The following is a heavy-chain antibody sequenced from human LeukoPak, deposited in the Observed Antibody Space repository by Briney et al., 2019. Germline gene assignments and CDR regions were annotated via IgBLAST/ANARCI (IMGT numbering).Heavy chain of an antibody. CDR3: ARGAVNSAFLDY. CDR1: GFTVSSNF. V-gene: IGHV3-53*01. Sequence: PGGSLRLSCAASGFTVSSNFMSWVRQAPEKGLEWVSVIYSGGTTYYADSVKGRFTISRDNSKNTLYLQMNSLRAEDTAVYYCARGAVNSAFLDYWGQGTLVTVSS. J-gene: IGHJ4*02. CDR2: IYSGGTT. D-gene: IGHD1-26*01.